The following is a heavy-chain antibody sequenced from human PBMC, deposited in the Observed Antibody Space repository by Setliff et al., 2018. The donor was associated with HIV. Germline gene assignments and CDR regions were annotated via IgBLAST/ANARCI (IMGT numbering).Heavy chain of an antibody. D-gene: IGHD3-10*01. CDR3: ARDWVTRSNYYGSGSPWYFDF. J-gene: IGHJ2*01. Sequence: SETLSLTCTVSGDSIGDYYWNWIRQPAGKGLEWIGRVYASAYSNYNPSLKSRVTMSVATSQNQFSLKLRSVNAADTAVYYCARDWVTRSNYYGSGSPWYFDFWGRGILVTAPQ. V-gene: IGHV4-4*07. CDR1: GDSIGDYY. CDR2: VYASAYS.